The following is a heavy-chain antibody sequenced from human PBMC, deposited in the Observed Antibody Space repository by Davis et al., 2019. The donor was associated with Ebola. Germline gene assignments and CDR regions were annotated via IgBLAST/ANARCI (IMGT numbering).Heavy chain of an antibody. CDR3: AREGATVTTLDY. Sequence: PGGSLRLSCAASGFTFSSYAMHWVRQAPGKGLEWVAVISYDGSNKYYADSVKGRFTISRDNSKNTLYLQMNSLRAEDTAVYYCAREGATVTTLDYWGQGTLVTVSS. D-gene: IGHD4-17*01. J-gene: IGHJ4*02. CDR1: GFTFSSYA. V-gene: IGHV3-30-3*01. CDR2: ISYDGSNK.